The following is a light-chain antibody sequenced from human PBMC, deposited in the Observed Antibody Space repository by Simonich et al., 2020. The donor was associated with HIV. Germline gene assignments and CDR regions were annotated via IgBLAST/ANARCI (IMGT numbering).Light chain of an antibody. Sequence: SYELTQPPSVSVSPGQTARITCSGDALPKQYAYGYQQKPGQAPGLVIYKDSERPSGIPERFSGSSSGTTVTLTISGVQAEDEADYYCQSADSSGTYPRVFGGGTKLTVL. V-gene: IGLV3-25*03. J-gene: IGLJ2*01. CDR1: ALPKQY. CDR2: KDS. CDR3: QSADSSGTYPRV.